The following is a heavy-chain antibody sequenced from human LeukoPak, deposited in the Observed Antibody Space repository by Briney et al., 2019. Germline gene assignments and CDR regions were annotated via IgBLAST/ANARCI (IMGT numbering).Heavy chain of an antibody. J-gene: IGHJ4*02. V-gene: IGHV1-46*01. D-gene: IGHD3-22*01. CDR1: GYTFTSYY. CDR3: ARWGYSGYDRYYDSSGYLYYFDY. Sequence: ASVKVSCKASGYTFTSYYMHWVRQAPGQGLEWMGIINPSGGSTSYAQKFQGRVTMTRDTSTSTVYMELSSLRSEDTAVYYCARWGYSGYDRYYDSSGYLYYFDYWGQGTLVTVSS. CDR2: INPSGGST.